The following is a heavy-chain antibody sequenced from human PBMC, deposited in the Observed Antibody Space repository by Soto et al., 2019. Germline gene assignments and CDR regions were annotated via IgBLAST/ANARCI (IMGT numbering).Heavy chain of an antibody. D-gene: IGHD3-9*01. CDR3: ANYLTISPVAFDI. Sequence: ASVKVSCKASGYTSTNYDIEWVRQATGQGPEWMGWLNPNSGNTGYAQKFQGRVTFTRNTSISTVYMELSSLRSEDTAVYYCANYLTISPVAFDIWGQGTMVTVSS. J-gene: IGHJ3*02. CDR1: GYTSTNYD. CDR2: LNPNSGNT. V-gene: IGHV1-8*01.